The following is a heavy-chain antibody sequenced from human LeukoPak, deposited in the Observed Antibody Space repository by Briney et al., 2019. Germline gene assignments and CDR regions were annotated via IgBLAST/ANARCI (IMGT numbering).Heavy chain of an antibody. CDR1: GFTFDDYA. CDR2: ISWNSGNL. V-gene: IGHV3-9*01. Sequence: GRSLRLSCAASGFTFDDYAMHWVRQAPGKGLEWVSGISWNSGNLGYADSVKGRFTVSRDNAKNSLYLQMNSLRAEDTALYYCARGYSGSYYVSDYWGQGTLVTVSS. D-gene: IGHD1-26*01. J-gene: IGHJ4*02. CDR3: ARGYSGSYYVSDY.